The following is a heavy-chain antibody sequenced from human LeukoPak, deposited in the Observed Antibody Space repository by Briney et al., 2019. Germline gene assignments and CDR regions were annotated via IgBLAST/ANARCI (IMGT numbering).Heavy chain of an antibody. D-gene: IGHD3-10*01. CDR2: LSDSGGSI. Sequence: GGSLRLSCAASGFTFSSYSMNCGRQAPGKGREGFSGLSDSGGSIFYADSVKGRFTISRDKSKNTLYLQMNSLRAEDTAVYYRAKGGAVSSKSITMIRGTRRYYYYRHVWGGGTAVTISS. V-gene: IGHV3-23*01. J-gene: IGHJ6*03. CDR3: AKGGAVSSKSITMIRGTRRYYYYRHV. CDR1: GFTFSSYS.